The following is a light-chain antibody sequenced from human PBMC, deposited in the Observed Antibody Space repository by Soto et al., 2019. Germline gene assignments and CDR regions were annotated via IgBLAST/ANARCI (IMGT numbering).Light chain of an antibody. CDR2: EVT. V-gene: IGLV2-8*01. CDR3: SSYAGSDNFVV. CDR1: GSDVGGYNY. Sequence: QSVLTQPPSASGSPGQSVTISCTGTGSDVGGYNYVSWYQHHPGKAPKLMIFEVTKRPSGVPDRFSGSKSGNTASLTVSGLQAEDEADYYCSSYAGSDNFVVFGGGTQLTVL. J-gene: IGLJ2*01.